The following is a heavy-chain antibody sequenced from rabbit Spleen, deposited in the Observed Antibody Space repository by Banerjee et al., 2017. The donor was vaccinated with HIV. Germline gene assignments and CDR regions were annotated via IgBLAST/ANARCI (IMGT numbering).Heavy chain of an antibody. V-gene: IGHV1S45*01. CDR2: IYAGSSGST. CDR3: ARDTGSSFSSYGMDL. J-gene: IGHJ6*01. CDR1: GIDFSSNYW. Sequence: QEQLEESGGDLVKPGGTLTLTCKASGIDFSSNYWICWVRQAPGKGLEWIACIYAGSSGSTYHANWAKGRFTISKTSSTTVTLQMTSLTAADTATYFCARDTGSSFSSYGMDLWGPGTLVTVS. D-gene: IGHD8-1*01.